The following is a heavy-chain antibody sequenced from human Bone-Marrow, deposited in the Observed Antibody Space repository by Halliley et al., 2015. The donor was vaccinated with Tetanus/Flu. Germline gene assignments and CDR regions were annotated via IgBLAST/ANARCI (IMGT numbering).Heavy chain of an antibody. V-gene: IGHV5-51*03. Sequence: VQLVQSGAEVKKPGESLKISCKVSGYTFTNYWIGWVRQMPGKGLEWMGIIYPGDSDATYSPSFQGQVTISADKSISTAYLQWSSLGASDPAMYYCARLMATGSYAYFDYWGQGTLVTVSS. J-gene: IGHJ4*02. CDR1: GYTFTNYW. CDR3: ARLMATGSYAYFDY. CDR2: IYPGDSDA. D-gene: IGHD1-26*01.